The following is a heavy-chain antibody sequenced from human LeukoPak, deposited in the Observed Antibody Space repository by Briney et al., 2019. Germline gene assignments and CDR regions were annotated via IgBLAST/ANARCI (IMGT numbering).Heavy chain of an antibody. CDR1: GFTFSSYA. V-gene: IGHV3-23*01. CDR2: ISGSGGST. Sequence: GGSLRLSCAASGFTFSSYAMSWVRQAPGKGLEWVSAISGSGGSTYYADSVKGRFTISRDNSKNTLYLQMNSLRAEDTAVYYCAKDLQYVHTAMPHYFDYWGQGTLVTVSS. D-gene: IGHD5-18*01. J-gene: IGHJ4*02. CDR3: AKDLQYVHTAMPHYFDY.